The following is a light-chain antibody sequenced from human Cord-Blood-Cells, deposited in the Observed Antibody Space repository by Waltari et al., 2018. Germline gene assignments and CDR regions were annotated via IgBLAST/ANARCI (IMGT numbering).Light chain of an antibody. Sequence: QSALTQPASVSGSPGQSLTISCTGTSSDVGSSNLVSWYQQHPGKAPKLMIYEGSKRPSGVSNRFSGSKSGNTASLTISGLQAEDEADYYCCSYAGSSTFDWVFGGGTKLTVL. CDR3: CSYAGSSTFDWV. CDR1: SSDVGSSNL. V-gene: IGLV2-23*03. CDR2: EGS. J-gene: IGLJ3*02.